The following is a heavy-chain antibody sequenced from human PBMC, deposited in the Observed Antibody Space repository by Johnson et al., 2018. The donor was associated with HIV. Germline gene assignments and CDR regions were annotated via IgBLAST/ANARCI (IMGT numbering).Heavy chain of an antibody. V-gene: IGHV3-30*02. CDR3: AKDLYYYGPDAFDI. J-gene: IGHJ3*02. CDR1: GFTFSSYG. D-gene: IGHD3-10*01. Sequence: QVQLVESGGGVVRPGGSLRLSCAASGFTFSSYGMHWVRQAPGKGLEWVAFIRYDGSNKYYADSVKGRFTISRDNSNNTLYLQMNSLRAEDTAVYYCAKDLYYYGPDAFDIWGQGTMVTVSS. CDR2: IRYDGSNK.